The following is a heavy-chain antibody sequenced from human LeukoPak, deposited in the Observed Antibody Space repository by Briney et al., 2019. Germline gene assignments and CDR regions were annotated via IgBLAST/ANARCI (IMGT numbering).Heavy chain of an antibody. Sequence: SETLSLTCTVSGDSISTSNSYWGWIRQPPGKGLEWIGSIYYSGNTYYNASLKSRVTISVDTSKNQFSLKLTSVTAADTAVYYCARKGGGQLVNTRRWFDPWGQGTLVTVSS. CDR2: IYYSGNT. CDR3: ARKGGGQLVNTRRWFDP. V-gene: IGHV4-39*01. J-gene: IGHJ5*02. CDR1: GDSISTSNSY. D-gene: IGHD6-6*01.